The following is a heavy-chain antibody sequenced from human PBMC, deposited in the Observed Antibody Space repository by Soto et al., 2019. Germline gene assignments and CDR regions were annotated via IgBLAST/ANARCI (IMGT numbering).Heavy chain of an antibody. CDR1: GLSLSTSGVG. J-gene: IGHJ5*02. CDR2: IYWDDDK. Sequence: QITLKESGPPLVKPTQTLTLTCNFSGLSLSTSGVGVGWIRQHPGKALEWLALIYWDDDKRYSPSLTSRLTITTETSKNRVGRTITNMDPVDTATYSGAHRAVAATETGSNWFDPWGQGTRVTVSS. D-gene: IGHD6-13*01. CDR3: AHRAVAATETGSNWFDP. V-gene: IGHV2-5*02.